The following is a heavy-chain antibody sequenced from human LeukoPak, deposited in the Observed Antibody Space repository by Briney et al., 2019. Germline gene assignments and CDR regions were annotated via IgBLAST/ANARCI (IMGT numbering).Heavy chain of an antibody. CDR3: ARVAGNCGGDCYRLVY. Sequence: ASVKVSCRASGYTFTTYDINWVRQATGQGLEWMAWMNPNSGNTGYAQKFQGRVTMTRNTSISTAYMELSSLRSEDTAVYYCARVAGNCGGDCYRLVYWGQGTLVTVAS. V-gene: IGHV1-8*01. D-gene: IGHD2-21*01. CDR1: GYTFTTYD. CDR2: MNPNSGNT. J-gene: IGHJ4*02.